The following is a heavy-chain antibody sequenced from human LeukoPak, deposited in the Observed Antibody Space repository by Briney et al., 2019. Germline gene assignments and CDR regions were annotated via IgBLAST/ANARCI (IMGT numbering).Heavy chain of an antibody. CDR3: ARTFSGSYYYYGMDV. CDR2: IYYSGST. CDR1: GGSISSYY. V-gene: IGHV4-59*01. Sequence: SETLSLTCTVSGGSISSYYWSWIRQPPGKGLEWIGYIYYSGSTNYNPSLKSRVTISVDTSKNHFSLKLSSVTAADTAVYYCARTFSGSYYYYGMDVWGQGTTVTVSS. D-gene: IGHD1-26*01. J-gene: IGHJ6*02.